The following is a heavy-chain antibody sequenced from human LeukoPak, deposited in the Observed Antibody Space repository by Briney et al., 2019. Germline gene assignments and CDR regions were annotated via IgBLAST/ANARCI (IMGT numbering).Heavy chain of an antibody. J-gene: IGHJ4*02. CDR3: ARVGCSSTSCYPNFDY. Sequence: ASVKVSCKASGYIFISYGISWVRQAPGQGLEWMGWISAYNGNTNYAQKFQGRVTITADESTSTAYMELSSLRSEDTAVYYCARVGCSSTSCYPNFDYWGQGTQVTVSS. V-gene: IGHV1-18*01. D-gene: IGHD2-2*01. CDR2: ISAYNGNT. CDR1: GYIFISYG.